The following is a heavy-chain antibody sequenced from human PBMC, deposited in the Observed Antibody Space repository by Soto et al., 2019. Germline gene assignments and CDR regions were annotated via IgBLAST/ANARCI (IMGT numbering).Heavy chain of an antibody. V-gene: IGHV5-10-1*01. CDR1: GYSFTSYW. Sequence: PGESLKICCKVSGYSFTSYWISWVRQMPGKGLEWMGRIDPSDSYTNYSPSFQGHVTISADKSISTAYLQWSSLKASDTTMYYCARYITRGYYYYGMDVWGQGTTVTVSS. J-gene: IGHJ6*02. CDR2: IDPSDSYT. CDR3: ARYITRGYYYYGMDV. D-gene: IGHD1-20*01.